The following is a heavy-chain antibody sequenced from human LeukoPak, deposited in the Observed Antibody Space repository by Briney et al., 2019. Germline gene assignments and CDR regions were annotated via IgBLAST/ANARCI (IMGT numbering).Heavy chain of an antibody. J-gene: IGHJ5*02. CDR1: GGSISSSSYY. Sequence: PSETLSLTCTVSGGSISSSSYYWGWIRQPPGKGLEWIGSIYYSGSTYYNPSLKSRVTISVDTSENQFSLKLSSVTAADTAVYYCARRLIGHYTVTIANNWFDPWGQGTLVTVSS. CDR2: IYYSGST. CDR3: ARRLIGHYTVTIANNWFDP. D-gene: IGHD4-17*01. V-gene: IGHV4-39*01.